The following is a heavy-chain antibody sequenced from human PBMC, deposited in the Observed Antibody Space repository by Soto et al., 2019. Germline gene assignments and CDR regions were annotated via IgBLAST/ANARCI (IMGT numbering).Heavy chain of an antibody. Sequence: XSVKVSSKASGYAFSRSGISWVRPAPRQGLEWMXWISDXNGNTKYAQKXXGRVTMTXXXSKSTAYMALRSLRSDDTAVYYCGRAPNYFNFWGQGTLVTASS. CDR2: ISDXNGNT. V-gene: IGHV1-18*01. CDR3: GRAPNYFNF. CDR1: GYAFSRSG. J-gene: IGHJ4*02.